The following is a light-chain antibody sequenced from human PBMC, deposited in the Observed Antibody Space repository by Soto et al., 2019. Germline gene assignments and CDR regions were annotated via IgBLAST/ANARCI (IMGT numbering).Light chain of an antibody. V-gene: IGKV3-15*01. J-gene: IGKJ5*01. CDR2: DAS. CDR3: HHYSYWPIT. CDR1: QNVGRK. Sequence: EIVITPSPATLSVSPVERATLSCRASQNVGRKLAWYQQKPGQAPSLLIYDASTRATGLPARFSGGGSGTEFTLTISSLKSEECAVYDGHHYSYWPITFGQGTRLEIK.